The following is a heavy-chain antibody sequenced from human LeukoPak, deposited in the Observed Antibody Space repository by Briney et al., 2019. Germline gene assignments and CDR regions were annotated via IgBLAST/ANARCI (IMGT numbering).Heavy chain of an antibody. Sequence: SETLSLTCTVSGGSISSGSYCWSWVRQPAGKGLEWIGRIYTSGSTNYNPSLKSRVTISVDTSKNQFSLKLSSVTAADTAVYYCAGGLGESDYWGQGTLVTASS. D-gene: IGHD3-16*01. J-gene: IGHJ4*02. CDR3: AGGLGESDY. CDR1: GGSISSGSYC. V-gene: IGHV4-61*02. CDR2: IYTSGST.